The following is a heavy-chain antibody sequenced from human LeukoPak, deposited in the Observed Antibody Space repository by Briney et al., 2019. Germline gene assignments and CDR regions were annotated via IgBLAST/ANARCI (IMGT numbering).Heavy chain of an antibody. CDR3: ARDLVFSGVGSGWQCPNDY. Sequence: PSETLSLTCTVSGGSISSYYWSWIRQPPGKGLEWIGYIYYSGSTNYNPSLKSRVTISVDTSKNQFSLKLSSVTAADTAVYYCARDLVFSGVGSGWQCPNDYWGQGTLVTVSS. D-gene: IGHD6-19*01. J-gene: IGHJ4*02. CDR1: GGSISSYY. V-gene: IGHV4-59*12. CDR2: IYYSGST.